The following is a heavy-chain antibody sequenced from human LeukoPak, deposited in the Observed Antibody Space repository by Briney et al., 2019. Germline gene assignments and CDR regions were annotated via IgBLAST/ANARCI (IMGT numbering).Heavy chain of an antibody. V-gene: IGHV4-59*08. CDR2: IDYSGYT. J-gene: IGHJ3*02. CDR3: GRPLSYYSDSSGDDAFDI. CDR1: GGSISSYY. Sequence: SETLSLTCTVSGGSISSYYWSWIRQPPGKGLEWIGYIDYSGYTNYNPSLKSRVTISVDTSKNQFSLKLSSVTAADTAVYYCGRPLSYYSDSSGDDAFDIWGQGTMVTVSS. D-gene: IGHD3-22*01.